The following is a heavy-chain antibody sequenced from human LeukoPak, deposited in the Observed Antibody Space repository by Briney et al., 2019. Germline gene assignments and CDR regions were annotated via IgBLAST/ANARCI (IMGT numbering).Heavy chain of an antibody. Sequence: GGSLRLSCAASGFTLSSYSMNWVRQAPGEGLEWVSSISGSSSYIYYADSVKGRFTISRDNAKNSLYLQMNSLRAEDTAVYYCARRHGSGSLPYYFDYWGQGTLVTVSS. CDR2: ISGSSSYI. J-gene: IGHJ4*02. V-gene: IGHV3-21*01. CDR1: GFTLSSYS. CDR3: ARRHGSGSLPYYFDY. D-gene: IGHD3-10*01.